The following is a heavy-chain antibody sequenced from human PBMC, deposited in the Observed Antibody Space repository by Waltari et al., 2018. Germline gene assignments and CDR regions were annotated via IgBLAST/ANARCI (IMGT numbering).Heavy chain of an antibody. Sequence: QVQLQQWGAGLLKPSETLSLTCAVYAGSFRGYYWSWIRQPPGQGLEWIGEINHSGSTNYNPSLKSRVTISVDTSKNQFSLKLSSVTAADTAVYYCARGRDYVWGSYRYPGYFQHWGQGTLVTVSS. CDR1: AGSFRGYY. D-gene: IGHD3-16*02. V-gene: IGHV4-34*01. CDR3: ARGRDYVWGSYRYPGYFQH. CDR2: INHSGST. J-gene: IGHJ1*01.